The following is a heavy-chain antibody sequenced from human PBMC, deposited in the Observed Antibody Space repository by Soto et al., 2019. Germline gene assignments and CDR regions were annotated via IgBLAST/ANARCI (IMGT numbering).Heavy chain of an antibody. Sequence: PGGSLRLSCAASGFNFSSYAMSWVRQAPGKGLEWVSATSGSGGSTYYADSVKGRFTISRDNSKNTLYLQMNSLRAEDTAVYYCAKDPDSSGWFIYFDYWGQGTLVTVSS. J-gene: IGHJ4*02. CDR1: GFNFSSYA. V-gene: IGHV3-23*01. D-gene: IGHD6-19*01. CDR3: AKDPDSSGWFIYFDY. CDR2: TSGSGGST.